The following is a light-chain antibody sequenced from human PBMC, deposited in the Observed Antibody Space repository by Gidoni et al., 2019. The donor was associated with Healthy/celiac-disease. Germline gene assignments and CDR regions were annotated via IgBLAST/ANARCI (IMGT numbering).Light chain of an antibody. J-gene: IGLJ1*01. CDR2: SNN. CDR3: AAWEDSLNVLYV. V-gene: IGLV1-44*01. CDR1: SSHIGSNT. Sequence: QSVLTQPPSASGTPGQRVTISCSGSSSHIGSNTVNWYQQLPGTAPKLLIYSNNQRPSGVPDRFSGSKSGTSASLAISGLQSEDEADYYCAAWEDSLNVLYVFGTGTKVTVL.